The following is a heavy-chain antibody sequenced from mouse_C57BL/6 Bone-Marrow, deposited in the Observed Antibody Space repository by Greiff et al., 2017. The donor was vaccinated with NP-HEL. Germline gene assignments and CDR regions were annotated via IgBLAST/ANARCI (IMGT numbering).Heavy chain of an antibody. J-gene: IGHJ2*01. CDR1: GYTFTDYY. D-gene: IGHD3-2*02. Sequence: EVQLQQSGPVLVKPGASVKMSCKASGYTFTDYYMNWVKQSHGKSLEWIGVINPYNGGTSYNQKFKGKATLTVDQSSSTAYMELNSLTSEDSAVYYCARSGYYFDYWGQGTTLTVSS. CDR2: INPYNGGT. CDR3: ARSGYYFDY. V-gene: IGHV1-19*01.